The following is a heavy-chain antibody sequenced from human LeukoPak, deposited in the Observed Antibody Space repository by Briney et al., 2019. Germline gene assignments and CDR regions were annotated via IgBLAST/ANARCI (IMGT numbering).Heavy chain of an antibody. V-gene: IGHV3-23*01. Sequence: GGSLRLSCAACGFTFSSYALSWVRQAPGKGLEWVSSLSGSGYNTYYADSVKGRFTISRDNSKNTVYLQMNSLRAEDTAVYYCAKDPYGTRYLDDLGQGTLVTVSS. CDR2: LSGSGYNT. J-gene: IGHJ4*02. CDR1: GFTFSSYA. CDR3: AKDPYGTRYLDD. D-gene: IGHD2-2*01.